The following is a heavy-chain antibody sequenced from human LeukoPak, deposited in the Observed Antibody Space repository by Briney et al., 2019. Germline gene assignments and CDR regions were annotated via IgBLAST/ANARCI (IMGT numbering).Heavy chain of an antibody. V-gene: IGHV3-7*01. Sequence: GRSLRLSCAASRFTFTNYWTSWVRQAPGKGLEWVANINQDGSVNYYMDSIKGRFTISRDNAKNSLFLQMNSLRADDTAVYYCAMIEYSSSSLDYWGQGTLVTVSS. CDR1: RFTFTNYW. CDR2: INQDGSVN. J-gene: IGHJ4*02. D-gene: IGHD6-6*01. CDR3: AMIEYSSSSLDY.